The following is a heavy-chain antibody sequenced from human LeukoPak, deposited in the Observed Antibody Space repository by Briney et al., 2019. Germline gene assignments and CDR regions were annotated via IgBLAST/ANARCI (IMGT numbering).Heavy chain of an antibody. Sequence: GGSLRLSCVASGFTFSRYSMHWVRQIPGKGLEYVSAVNDDGDRTYYADSVKARFTISRDNSKNTLFLQMNNLRADDTAVYYFAKPRYAGKVMIAATDYGGKGTRVTVSS. V-gene: IGHV3-64*02. CDR3: AKPRYAGKVMIAATDY. CDR2: VNDDGDRT. D-gene: IGHD2-15*01. J-gene: IGHJ4*02. CDR1: GFTFSRYS.